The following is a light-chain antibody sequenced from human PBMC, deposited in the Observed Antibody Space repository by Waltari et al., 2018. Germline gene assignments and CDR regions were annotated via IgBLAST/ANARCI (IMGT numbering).Light chain of an antibody. CDR3: LQTEQFPWT. Sequence: DVVMTQTPLSLPVTLGQPASISCRSSQSLVHSDGKTYLSWLQERPGQPPRLLIYLISSRFSEVPDRFSGSGAVTDFTLKISRVEPEDVGVYYCLQTEQFPWTFGQGTKVEIQ. CDR1: QSLVHSDGKTY. CDR2: LIS. J-gene: IGKJ1*01. V-gene: IGKV2-24*01.